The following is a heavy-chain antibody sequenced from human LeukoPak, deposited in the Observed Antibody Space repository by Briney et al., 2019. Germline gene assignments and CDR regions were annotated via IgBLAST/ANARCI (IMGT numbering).Heavy chain of an antibody. Sequence: SSETLSLTCTVSGGSISSYYWSWIRQPPGKGLEWIGYIYYSGSTNYNPSLKSRVTISVDTSKNQFSLKLSSVTAADTAVYYCARNYYDFWSGYYDDAFDIWGQGTMVTVSS. CDR1: GGSISSYY. CDR2: IYYSGST. V-gene: IGHV4-59*01. D-gene: IGHD3-3*01. CDR3: ARNYYDFWSGYYDDAFDI. J-gene: IGHJ3*02.